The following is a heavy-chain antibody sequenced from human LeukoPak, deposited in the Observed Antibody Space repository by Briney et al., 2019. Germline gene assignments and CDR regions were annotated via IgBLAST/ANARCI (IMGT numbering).Heavy chain of an antibody. Sequence: GGSLRLSCAASGFTFSSYAMSWVRQAPGKGLEWVSAISGSGGSTYYADSVKGRFTISRDNSKNTLYLQMNSLRAEGTAVYYCAKDSFYDSSGYYSPDYFDYWGQGTLVTVSS. V-gene: IGHV3-23*01. CDR2: ISGSGGST. D-gene: IGHD3-22*01. J-gene: IGHJ4*02. CDR1: GFTFSSYA. CDR3: AKDSFYDSSGYYSPDYFDY.